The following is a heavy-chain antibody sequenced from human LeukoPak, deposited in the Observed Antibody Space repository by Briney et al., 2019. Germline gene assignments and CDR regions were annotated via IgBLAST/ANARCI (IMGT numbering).Heavy chain of an antibody. CDR2: ISYDGSDK. Sequence: GXSLRXXCAASGFTFSLYTMHWVRQAPGKGLEWVAVISYDGSDKYYADSVKGRITISRDNSKNTLYLQMNSLRAEDTAVYYCAXXDPDFSSSIDYWGQGTLVTVSS. CDR1: GFTFSLYT. J-gene: IGHJ4*02. D-gene: IGHD6-6*01. CDR3: AXXDPDFSSSIDY. V-gene: IGHV3-30*04.